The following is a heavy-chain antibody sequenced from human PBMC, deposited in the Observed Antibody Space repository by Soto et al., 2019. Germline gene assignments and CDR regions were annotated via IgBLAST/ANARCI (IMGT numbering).Heavy chain of an antibody. D-gene: IGHD2-2*01. CDR3: ARDGGSTSGFDD. Sequence: SEALSLTCPVSGVSISSGDYYWSWLRQPPGNCQECIGYIYYSGSTYYNPSLKSQVTISADTSKNQFSLKLSSVTAEDTAVYYCARDGGSTSGFDDWGQATPATVSS. CDR2: IYYSGST. V-gene: IGHV4-30-4*01. J-gene: IGHJ4*02. CDR1: GVSISSGDYY.